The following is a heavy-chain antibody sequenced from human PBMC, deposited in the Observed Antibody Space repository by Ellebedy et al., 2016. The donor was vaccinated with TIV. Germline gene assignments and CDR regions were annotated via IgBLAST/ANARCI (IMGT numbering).Heavy chain of an antibody. D-gene: IGHD6-13*01. J-gene: IGHJ4*02. CDR1: GSTFSSYT. Sequence: GESLKISCAASGSTFSSYTMRWVRHAPGTGQTWVSGISASGDNTNYTDSVKGRFAVSRDNSKNTVYLEMNSLRAEDSAVYYCARVGTSSWFDYWGQGTLVTVSS. CDR2: ISASGDNT. V-gene: IGHV3-23*01. CDR3: ARVGTSSWFDY.